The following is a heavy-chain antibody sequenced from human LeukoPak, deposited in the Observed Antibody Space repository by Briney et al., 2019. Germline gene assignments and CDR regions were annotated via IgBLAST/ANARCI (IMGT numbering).Heavy chain of an antibody. V-gene: IGHV4-59*08. CDR1: GGSISTYY. CDR3: ARRLAVTGRYYLDY. Sequence: SETLSLTCFVSGGSISTYYWTWIRQPPGKGLEWIGFVYYNGITKYNPSLQSRVSISVDTSKNQFSLKLNSVTAADTAVYYCARRLAVTGRYYLDYWGQGALVTVSS. J-gene: IGHJ4*02. D-gene: IGHD6-19*01. CDR2: VYYNGIT.